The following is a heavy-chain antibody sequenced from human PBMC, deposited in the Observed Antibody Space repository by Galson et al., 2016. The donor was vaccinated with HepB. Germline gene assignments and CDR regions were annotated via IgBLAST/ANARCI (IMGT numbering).Heavy chain of an antibody. D-gene: IGHD3-10*01. J-gene: IGHJ6*02. CDR1: GFRFSSYA. CDR2: ISGSGGRT. CDR3: AKDGYFASGSALYGMDV. Sequence: SLRLSCAASGFRFSSYAGSWVRQAPGKGLEWVSGISGSGGRTYYADSVKGRFTISRDNSKNTVYLQMNSLRVEDTALYYCAKDGYFASGSALYGMDVWGQGTTVTVSS. V-gene: IGHV3-23*01.